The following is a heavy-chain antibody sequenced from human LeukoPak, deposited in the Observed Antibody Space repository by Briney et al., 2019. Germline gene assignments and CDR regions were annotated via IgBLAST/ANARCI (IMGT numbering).Heavy chain of an antibody. V-gene: IGHV3-23*01. Sequence: GGSLRPSCAAPGFTFSSYAMSWVRQAPGKGLEWVSAISGSGGSTYYADSVKGRFTISRDNSKNTLYLQMNSLRAEDTAVYYCAKPKHIVVVIGWFDPWGQGTLVTVSS. CDR2: ISGSGGST. J-gene: IGHJ5*02. CDR3: AKPKHIVVVIGWFDP. CDR1: GFTFSSYA. D-gene: IGHD2-21*01.